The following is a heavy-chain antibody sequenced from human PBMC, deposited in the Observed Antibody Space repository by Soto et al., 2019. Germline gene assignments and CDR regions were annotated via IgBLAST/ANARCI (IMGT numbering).Heavy chain of an antibody. J-gene: IGHJ4*02. CDR3: ARGFPYGDYAD. CDR2: INADNGNT. V-gene: IGHV1-18*01. Sequence: ASVKVSCKAAGYTFIDCGIGWVRQAPGQGLEWMGWINADNGNTNYAPKLQGRVTMTADTSTSTAYMELRSLRSDDTAMYYCARGFPYGDYADWGQGTLVTVAS. CDR1: GYTFIDCG. D-gene: IGHD4-17*01.